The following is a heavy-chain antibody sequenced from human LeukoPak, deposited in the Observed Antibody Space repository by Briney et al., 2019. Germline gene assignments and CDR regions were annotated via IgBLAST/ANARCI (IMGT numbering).Heavy chain of an antibody. CDR1: GGSISSSNYY. CDR3: ARDSAMGPTSFDS. Sequence: PSETLSLTCTVSGGSISSSNYYWGWIRQPPGKGLEWIGSIYHSGSAYYNPSLKSRLTISVDTSNNHFSLKLSSVTAADTAVYYCARDSAMGPTSFDSWGQGTLVTVSS. CDR2: IYHSGSA. J-gene: IGHJ4*02. D-gene: IGHD1-26*01. V-gene: IGHV4-39*07.